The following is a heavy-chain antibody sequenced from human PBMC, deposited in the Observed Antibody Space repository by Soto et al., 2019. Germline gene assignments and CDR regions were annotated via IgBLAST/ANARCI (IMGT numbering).Heavy chain of an antibody. D-gene: IGHD6-19*01. Sequence: EVQLVESGGGLVKPGGSVRLSCAASGFTLGSYSMNWVRQAPGKGLEWVSYISSSSWHIFDAESVKGRFTISRDNPSNSVDSQMDSLRTEDTAVYFCARDLAVAGTGEPEGFDLWGRGTEVTVSS. J-gene: IGHJ3*01. V-gene: IGHV3-21*06. CDR3: ARDLAVAGTGEPEGFDL. CDR1: GFTLGSYS. CDR2: ISSSSWHI.